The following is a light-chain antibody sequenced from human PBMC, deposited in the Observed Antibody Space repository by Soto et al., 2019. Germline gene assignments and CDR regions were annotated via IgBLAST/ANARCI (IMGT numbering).Light chain of an antibody. Sequence: DIVMTQSPLSLPVTPGEPASISCRTSQSLLHRSGNIYLDWYLQKPGQSPQPLISLNSDRASGVPYRFSGSGTGTDFTLKISSVEPDDVGIYYCLQAQQTPLTFGQGTRLYIK. CDR3: LQAQQTPLT. J-gene: IGKJ5*01. CDR1: QSLLHRSGNIY. CDR2: LNS. V-gene: IGKV2-28*01.